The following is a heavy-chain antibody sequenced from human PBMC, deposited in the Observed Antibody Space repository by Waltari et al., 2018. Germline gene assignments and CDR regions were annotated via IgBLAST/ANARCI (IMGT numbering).Heavy chain of an antibody. J-gene: IGHJ4*02. CDR1: GYSFTSYW. Sequence: EVQLVQSGAEVKKPGESLKISCKGSGYSFTSYWIGWVRQMPGKGLEWMGIIYPGDSETRSRPSFQGQVTISADKSISTAYLQWSSLKASDTAMYYWARGARGYSGYDHYFDYWGQGTLVTVSS. D-gene: IGHD5-12*01. V-gene: IGHV5-51*01. CDR2: IYPGDSET. CDR3: ARGARGYSGYDHYFDY.